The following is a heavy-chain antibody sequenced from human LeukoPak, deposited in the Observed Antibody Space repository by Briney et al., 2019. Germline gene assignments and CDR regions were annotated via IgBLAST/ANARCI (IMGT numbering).Heavy chain of an antibody. J-gene: IGHJ4*02. D-gene: IGHD2/OR15-2a*01. Sequence: GGSLRLSCAASGFIFSNYAMRWVRQAPGKGLQWVSSISGSGGSTYYADSVKGRFTISRDNSRNTLYLQMNSLRAEDTAVYYCARSGLSRFGFWGQGTLVTVSS. CDR2: ISGSGGST. V-gene: IGHV3-23*01. CDR1: GFIFSNYA. CDR3: ARSGLSRFGF.